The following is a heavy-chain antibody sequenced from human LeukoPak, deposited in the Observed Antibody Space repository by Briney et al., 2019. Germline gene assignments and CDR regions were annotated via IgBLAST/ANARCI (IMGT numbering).Heavy chain of an antibody. CDR2: ISSSSSTK. D-gene: IGHD5-18*01. CDR3: AKVGVATANDY. J-gene: IGHJ4*02. V-gene: IGHV3-48*04. CDR1: GFTFSTYN. Sequence: GGSLRLSCAASGFTFSTYNMIWLRQAPGKGLEWLSYISSSSSTKLYTDSVKGRFTISRDNAKNSLYLQMNSLRAEDTAVYYCAKVGVATANDYWGQGTLVTVSS.